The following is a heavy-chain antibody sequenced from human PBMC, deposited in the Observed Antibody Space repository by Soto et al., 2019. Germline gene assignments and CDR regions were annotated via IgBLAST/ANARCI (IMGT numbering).Heavy chain of an antibody. V-gene: IGHV3-23*01. J-gene: IGHJ4*02. CDR1: GFTFSSSA. CDR2: FRESGGTT. CDR3: AKDFHWGIISPTHDY. D-gene: IGHD3-16*01. Sequence: PGGSLRLSCAASGFTFSSSAVSWVRQAPGKGLEWVATFRESGGTTHYADSMKGRFTISRDASKNMLNLQMNSLRAEDTAIYYCAKDFHWGIISPTHDYWGQGTRVTVSS.